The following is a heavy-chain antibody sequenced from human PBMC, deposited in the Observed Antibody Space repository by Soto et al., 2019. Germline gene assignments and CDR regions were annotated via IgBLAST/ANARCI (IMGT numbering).Heavy chain of an antibody. CDR1: GYSFISHW. J-gene: IGHJ4*02. Sequence: GESLKISCKGSGYSFISHWIAWVRQTPGKGLEWMGIINPGDSDIRYSPSFQGQVTISADKSINTAYLQWSSLKASDTATYYCTRPQSSGWYDYWGQGTLVTVSS. CDR2: INPGDSDI. D-gene: IGHD6-19*01. CDR3: TRPQSSGWYDY. V-gene: IGHV5-51*01.